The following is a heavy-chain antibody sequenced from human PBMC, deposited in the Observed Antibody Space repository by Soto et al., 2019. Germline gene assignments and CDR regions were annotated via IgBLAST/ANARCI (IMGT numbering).Heavy chain of an antibody. Sequence: QVQLVQSGAEVKKPGSSVKVSCKASGGTFSSYTISWVRQAPGQGLEWMGRIIPILGLANYAQKFQGRVTITADKSTRPAYMELSSLRSEDTAVYYCARDRYSSSSSGMEVWGQGTTVTVSS. D-gene: IGHD6-13*01. CDR1: GGTFSSYT. V-gene: IGHV1-69*08. CDR3: ARDRYSSSSSGMEV. CDR2: IIPILGLA. J-gene: IGHJ6*02.